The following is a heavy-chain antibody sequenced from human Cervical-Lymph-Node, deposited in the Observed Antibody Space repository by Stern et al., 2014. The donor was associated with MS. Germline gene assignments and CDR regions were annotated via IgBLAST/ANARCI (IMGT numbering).Heavy chain of an antibody. Sequence: QVQLQESGPGLVKPSQTLSLTCTVSGGSISSGGYYWGWVRQFPGKGLEWIGYINYSCTTYYKPSLKSRVTISIDTSKSQFSLKLTSMTAADTAVYYCARTEDRGGGYFDSWGQGTLVTVSS. CDR2: INYSCTT. CDR1: GGSISSGGYY. CDR3: ARTEDRGGGYFDS. D-gene: IGHD3-10*01. V-gene: IGHV4-30-4*01. J-gene: IGHJ4*02.